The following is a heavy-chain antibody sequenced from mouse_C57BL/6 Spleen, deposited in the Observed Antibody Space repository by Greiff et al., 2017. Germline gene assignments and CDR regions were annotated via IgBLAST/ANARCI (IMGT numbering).Heavy chain of an antibody. CDR1: GFSFNTYA. Sequence: EVKVEESGGGLVQPKGSLKLSCAASGFSFNTYAMNWVRQAPGKGLEWVARIRSKSNNYATYYADSVKDRFTITRDDSESMLYLQMNNLKTEDTAMYYCVRHDRTGAFAYWGQGTLVTVSA. CDR2: IRSKSNNYAT. J-gene: IGHJ3*01. CDR3: VRHDRTGAFAY. V-gene: IGHV10-1*01. D-gene: IGHD4-1*01.